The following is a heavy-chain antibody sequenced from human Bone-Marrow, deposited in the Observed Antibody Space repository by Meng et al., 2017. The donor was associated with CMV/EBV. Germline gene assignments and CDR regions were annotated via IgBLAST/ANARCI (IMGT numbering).Heavy chain of an antibody. J-gene: IGHJ4*02. Sequence: SQTLSLTCAVYGGSFSGYCWTWIRQPPGKGLEWIGEINHSGSTNYSPSLKSRITISVDTSKNQFSLKLSSVTAADTAVYYCARDWVAVAGLDYWGQGTLVTVSS. CDR3: ARDWVAVAGLDY. CDR2: INHSGST. CDR1: GGSFSGYC. D-gene: IGHD6-19*01. V-gene: IGHV4-34*10.